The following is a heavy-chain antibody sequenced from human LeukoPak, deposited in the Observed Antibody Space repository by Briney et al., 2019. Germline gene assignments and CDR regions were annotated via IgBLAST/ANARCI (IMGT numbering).Heavy chain of an antibody. CDR1: GYSFTSYW. CDR3: ARRAYGSGSEYGP. D-gene: IGHD3-10*01. CDR2: IYPGDSDT. Sequence: GESLKIYYKGSGYSFTSYWIGWVRQMPGKGLEWMGIIYPGDSDTRYSPSFQGQVTISAGKYISTAYLQWSSLKASDTAMYYCARRAYGSGSEYGPWGQGTLGSVSS. J-gene: IGHJ5*02. V-gene: IGHV5-51*01.